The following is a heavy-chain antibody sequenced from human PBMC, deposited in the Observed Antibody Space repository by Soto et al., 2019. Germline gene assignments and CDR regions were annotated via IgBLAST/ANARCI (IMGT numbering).Heavy chain of an antibody. Sequence: PSETLSLTCTVSGGSISSGGYYWSWIRQHPGKGLEWIGYIYYSGSTYYNPSLKSRVTISVDTSKNQFSLKLSSVTAADTAVYYCARDRGGSCKGTCGMDVWGQGTTVTVSS. V-gene: IGHV4-31*03. CDR2: IYYSGST. CDR3: ARDRGGSCKGTCGMDV. CDR1: GGSISSGGYY. D-gene: IGHD2-15*01. J-gene: IGHJ6*02.